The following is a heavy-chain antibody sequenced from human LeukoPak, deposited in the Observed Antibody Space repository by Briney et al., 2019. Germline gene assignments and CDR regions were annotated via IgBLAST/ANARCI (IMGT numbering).Heavy chain of an antibody. J-gene: IGHJ5*02. D-gene: IGHD3-9*01. V-gene: IGHV3-7*03. CDR1: GFTFSSYW. CDR3: ARETLRYFDWLSAYWFDP. Sequence: TGGSLRLSCAASGFTFSSYWMSWVRQAPGKGLEWVANIKQDGSEKYYVDSVKGRFTISRDNAKNSLYLQMNSLRAEDTAVYYCARETLRYFDWLSAYWFDPWGQGTLVTVSS. CDR2: IKQDGSEK.